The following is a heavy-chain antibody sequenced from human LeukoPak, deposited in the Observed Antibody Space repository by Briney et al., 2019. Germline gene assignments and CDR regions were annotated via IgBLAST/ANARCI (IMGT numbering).Heavy chain of an antibody. J-gene: IGHJ6*03. CDR3: ARDLTDHYYGRDYYYYMDV. CDR2: IIPIFGTA. D-gene: IGHD3-10*01. V-gene: IGHV1-69*13. Sequence: ASVKVSCKASGGTFSSYAISWVRQAPGQGLEWMGGIIPIFGTANYAQKFQGRVTITADESTSTAYMELSSLRSEDTAVYYCARDLTDHYYGRDYYYYMDVWGKGTTVTISS. CDR1: GGTFSSYA.